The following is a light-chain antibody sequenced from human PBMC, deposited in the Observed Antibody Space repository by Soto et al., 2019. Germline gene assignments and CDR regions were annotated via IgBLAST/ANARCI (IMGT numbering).Light chain of an antibody. V-gene: IGLV2-14*01. CDR1: SGDVGAYNY. CDR2: EVT. J-gene: IGLJ1*01. Sequence: QSALAQPASVSGSPGQSITISCSGTSGDVGAYNYVAWYQQHPGKAPKLIIYEVTNRPSGVSYRFSASKSGNTASLTISGLHSEEEADYYCISYTGKSASYVFGAGTKVTVL. CDR3: ISYTGKSASYV.